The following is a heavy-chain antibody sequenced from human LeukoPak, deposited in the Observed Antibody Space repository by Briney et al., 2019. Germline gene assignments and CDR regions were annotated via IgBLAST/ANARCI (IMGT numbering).Heavy chain of an antibody. CDR2: ISYDGSNK. CDR3: AKWRNYYDSSGYY. D-gene: IGHD3-22*01. J-gene: IGHJ4*02. CDR1: GFTFSSYG. V-gene: IGHV3-30*18. Sequence: GGSLRLSCAASGFTFSSYGMHWVRQAPGKGLEWVALISYDGSNKYYADSVKGRFTISRDNSKNTLYLQMNSLRGEDTAVYYCAKWRNYYDSSGYYWGQGTLVTVSS.